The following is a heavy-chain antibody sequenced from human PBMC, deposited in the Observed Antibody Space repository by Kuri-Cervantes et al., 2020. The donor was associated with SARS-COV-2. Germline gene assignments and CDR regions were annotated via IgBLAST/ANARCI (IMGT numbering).Heavy chain of an antibody. CDR3: ARGSTAGNDY. D-gene: IGHD6-13*01. V-gene: IGHV4-59*12. CDR2: IYYSGST. J-gene: IGHJ4*02. CDR1: GGSISSYY. Sequence: GSLRLSCTVSGGSISSYYWSWIRQPPGKGLEWIGYIYYSGSTYYNPSLKSRVTISVDTSKNQFSLKLSSVTAADTAVYYCARGSTAGNDYWGQGTLVTVSS.